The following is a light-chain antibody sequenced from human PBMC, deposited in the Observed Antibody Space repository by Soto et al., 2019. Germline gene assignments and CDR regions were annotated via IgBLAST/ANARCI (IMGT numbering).Light chain of an antibody. J-gene: IGKJ1*01. CDR3: QQYYTTPLT. CDR1: QSVLYSSNNDNC. CDR2: WAS. V-gene: IGKV4-1*01. Sequence: DIVMTQSPDSLAVSLGERATINCKSSQSVLYSSNNDNCIAWYQQKPGQPPKLLIYWASSRESGVPDRFSGSGSVTDFTLTISSLQAEDVAVYFCQQYYTTPLTFGQGTRVEVK.